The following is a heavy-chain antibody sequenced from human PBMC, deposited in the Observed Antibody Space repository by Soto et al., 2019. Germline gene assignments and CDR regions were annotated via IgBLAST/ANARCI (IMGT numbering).Heavy chain of an antibody. CDR2: IVSNDEK. CDR1: GFSLRNARMG. D-gene: IGHD3-22*01. CDR3: ARMLAVNYYYYYLDV. Sequence: QVTLKESGPVVVKPTETLTLTCTVSGFSLRNARMGVSWIRQPAVKAPEWLAHIVSNDEKSYNKSLQTRLTISKDTSKSQVVLTMTCMYPVDTATYFCARMLAVNYYYYYLDVWGEGTTVTVSS. V-gene: IGHV2-26*01. J-gene: IGHJ6*03.